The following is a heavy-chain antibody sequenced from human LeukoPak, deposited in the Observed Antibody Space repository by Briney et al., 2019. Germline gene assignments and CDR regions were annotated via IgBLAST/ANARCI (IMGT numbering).Heavy chain of an antibody. CDR2: IYYSGST. CDR1: GGSISSSSYY. V-gene: IGHV4-39*07. D-gene: IGHD3-22*01. J-gene: IGHJ5*02. CDR3: ARVPYDSSGYYLGWFDP. Sequence: SETLSLTCTVSGGSISSSSYYWGWIRQPPGKGLEWIGSIYYSGSTYYNPSLKSRVTISVDTSKNQFSLKLSSVTAADTAVYYCARVPYDSSGYYLGWFDPWGQGTLVTVSS.